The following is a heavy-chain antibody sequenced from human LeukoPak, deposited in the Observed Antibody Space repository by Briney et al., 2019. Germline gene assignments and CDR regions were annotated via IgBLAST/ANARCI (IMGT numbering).Heavy chain of an antibody. J-gene: IGHJ4*02. CDR3: ASSEWIQLWSPPHSDY. CDR1: GGSVSSGSYY. CDR2: IYYSGST. D-gene: IGHD5-18*01. V-gene: IGHV4-61*01. Sequence: SETLSLTCTVSGGSVSSGSYYWSWIRQPPGKGLEWIGYIYYSGSTNYNPSLKSRVTISVDTSKNQFSLKLSSVTAADTAVYYCASSEWIQLWSPPHSDYWGQGTLVTVSS.